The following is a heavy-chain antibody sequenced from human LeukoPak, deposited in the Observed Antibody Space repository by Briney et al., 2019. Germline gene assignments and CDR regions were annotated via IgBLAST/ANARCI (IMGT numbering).Heavy chain of an antibody. CDR1: GFTFSNVW. Sequence: GGSLRLSCAGSGFTFSNVWLSWVRQAPGKGLEWVGRIKSKRDGGTTDYAAPVKGRFTISRDDTTNTLYLQLNSLKIEDTAVYYCTAYCIGCAFYSRRGYYFDYWGQGTLLTVAS. D-gene: IGHD2-15*01. J-gene: IGHJ4*02. V-gene: IGHV3-15*01. CDR2: IKSKRDGGTT. CDR3: TAYCIGCAFYSRRGYYFDY.